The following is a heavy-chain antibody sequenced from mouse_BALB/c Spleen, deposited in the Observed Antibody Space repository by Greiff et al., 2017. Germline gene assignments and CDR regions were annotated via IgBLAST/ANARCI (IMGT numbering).Heavy chain of an antibody. D-gene: IGHD3-3*01. V-gene: IGHV1-18*01. Sequence: VQLQQSGPELVKPGASVKVSCKASGYAFTSYNMYWVKQSHGKSLEWIGYIDPYNGGTIYNQKFKGKATLTVDKSSSTAYMELRSLTSEDTAVYYCARGDSLDYWGQGTTLTVSS. CDR3: ARGDSLDY. CDR2: IDPYNGGT. J-gene: IGHJ2*01. CDR1: GYAFTSYN.